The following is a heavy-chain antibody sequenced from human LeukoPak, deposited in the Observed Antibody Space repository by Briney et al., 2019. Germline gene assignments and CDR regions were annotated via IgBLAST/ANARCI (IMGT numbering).Heavy chain of an antibody. CDR3: AELGITMIGGV. D-gene: IGHD3-10*02. V-gene: IGHV3-21*01. CDR1: GFTFNKYT. Sequence: GGSLRLSCAASGFTFNKYTMNWVRQAPGKGLEWLSSISTSSSYIYYADSVKGRFTISRDNAKNSLYLQMNSLRAEDTAVYYCAELGITMIGGVWGKGTTVTISS. CDR2: ISTSSSYI. J-gene: IGHJ6*04.